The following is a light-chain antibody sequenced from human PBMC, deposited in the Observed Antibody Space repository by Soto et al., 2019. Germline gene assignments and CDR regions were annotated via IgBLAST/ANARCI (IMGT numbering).Light chain of an antibody. Sequence: IVMTQSPATLSVSPGEGATLSCRASQTIRRSRVAWYQQKPSQPPRLLIFGASIRVAGISGRFSGSGSGTDFSLTISSLQSEDVAVYYCQQYSNSDTFGQGTKVDIK. CDR3: QQYSNSDT. CDR1: QTIRRSR. V-gene: IGKV3D-15*01. J-gene: IGKJ1*01. CDR2: GAS.